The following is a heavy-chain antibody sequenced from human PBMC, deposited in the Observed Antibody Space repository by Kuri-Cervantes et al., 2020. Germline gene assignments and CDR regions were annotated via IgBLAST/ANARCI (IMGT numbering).Heavy chain of an antibody. V-gene: IGHV1-18*01. CDR2: ISAYNGNT. Sequence: ASVQVSYKASGYTFTSYGISWVRQAPGQGLEGMGWISAYNGNTNFAQKLQGRVTMTTDTSTSTAYMELRSLSSDDTAVYYCARGPSRGWFDPWGQGTLVTVSS. CDR1: GYTFTSYG. J-gene: IGHJ5*02. CDR3: ARGPSRGWFDP. D-gene: IGHD3-10*01.